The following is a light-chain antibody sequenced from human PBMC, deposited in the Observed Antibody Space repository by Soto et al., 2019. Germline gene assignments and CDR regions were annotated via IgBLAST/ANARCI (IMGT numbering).Light chain of an antibody. CDR3: QKYDHAPLT. Sequence: EIVMTQSPGTLSVSPGERATLSCRASQSVSSNLAWYQQKPGQAPRLLIYGASTRATGIPARFSGRGSGTEFTLTISSLQSEDFAVYYCQKYDHAPLTFGGGTKVEIK. CDR2: GAS. J-gene: IGKJ4*01. V-gene: IGKV3-15*01. CDR1: QSVSSN.